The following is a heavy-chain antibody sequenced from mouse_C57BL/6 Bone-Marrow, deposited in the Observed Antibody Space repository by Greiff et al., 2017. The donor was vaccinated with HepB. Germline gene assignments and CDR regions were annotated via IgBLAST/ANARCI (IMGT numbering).Heavy chain of an antibody. D-gene: IGHD1-1*01. CDR2: IDPSDSYT. J-gene: IGHJ4*01. CDR1: GYTFTSYW. Sequence: QVHVKQPGAELVMPGASVKLSCKASGYTFTSYWMHWVKQRPGQGLEWIGEIDPSDSYTNYNQKFKGKSTLTVDKSSSTAYMQLSSLTSEDSAVYYCARWHYGRTYAMDYWGQGTSVTVSS. CDR3: ARWHYGRTYAMDY. V-gene: IGHV1-69*01.